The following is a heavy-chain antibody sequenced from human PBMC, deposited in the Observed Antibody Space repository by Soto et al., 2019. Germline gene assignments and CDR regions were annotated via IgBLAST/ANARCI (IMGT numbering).Heavy chain of an antibody. CDR3: ARDRAKGVTMVRGVIPHYYYGMDV. J-gene: IGHJ6*02. D-gene: IGHD3-10*01. V-gene: IGHV1-18*04. Sequence: ASVKVSCKASGYTFTSYGISWVRQAPGQGLEWMGWISAYNGNTNYAQKLQGRVTMTTDTSTSTAYMELRSLRSDDTAAYYCARDRAKGVTMVRGVIPHYYYGMDVWGQGTTVTVSS. CDR1: GYTFTSYG. CDR2: ISAYNGNT.